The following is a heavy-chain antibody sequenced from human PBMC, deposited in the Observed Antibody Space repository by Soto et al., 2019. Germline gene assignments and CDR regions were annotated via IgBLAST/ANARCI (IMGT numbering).Heavy chain of an antibody. J-gene: IGHJ6*02. D-gene: IGHD5-18*01. CDR2: ISSSGSTI. CDR1: GFTFSDYY. CDR3: AREIVDTAMVTYHYYYGMDV. V-gene: IGHV3-11*01. Sequence: QVQLVESGGGVVKPGGSLRLSCAASGFTFSDYYMSWIRQAPGKGLEWVSYISSSGSTIYYADSVKGRFTISRDNAKNSLYLQMNSLRAEDTAVYYCAREIVDTAMVTYHYYYGMDVWGQGTTVTVSS.